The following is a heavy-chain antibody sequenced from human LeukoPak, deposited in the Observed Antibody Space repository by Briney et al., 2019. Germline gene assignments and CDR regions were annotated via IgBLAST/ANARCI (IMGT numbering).Heavy chain of an antibody. CDR3: ARHMWNWNDRLPDAFDI. D-gene: IGHD1-1*01. CDR2: IFYSGST. CDR1: GGSIGSSNYY. Sequence: PSETLSLTCTVSGGSIGSSNYYWGWIRQPPGKGLEWIGNIFYSGSTYYNPSLKSRVTISVDTSKNQFSLRLSSVTAADTAVYYCARHMWNWNDRLPDAFDIWGQGTMVTVSS. J-gene: IGHJ3*02. V-gene: IGHV4-39*07.